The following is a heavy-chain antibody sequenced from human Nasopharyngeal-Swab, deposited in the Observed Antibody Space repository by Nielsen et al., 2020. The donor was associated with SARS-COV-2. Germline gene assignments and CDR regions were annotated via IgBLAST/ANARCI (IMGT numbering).Heavy chain of an antibody. J-gene: IGHJ6*02. CDR2: ISGSGGST. V-gene: IGHV3-23*01. Sequence: GESLKISCAASGFTFSSYAMSWVRQAPGKGLEWVSAISGSGGSTYYADSVKGRFTISRDNSKNSLYLQMNSLRTEDTALYYCAKVLGYCSSTSCYAGNENYGMDVWGQGTTVTVSS. CDR3: AKVLGYCSSTSCYAGNENYGMDV. D-gene: IGHD2-2*01. CDR1: GFTFSSYA.